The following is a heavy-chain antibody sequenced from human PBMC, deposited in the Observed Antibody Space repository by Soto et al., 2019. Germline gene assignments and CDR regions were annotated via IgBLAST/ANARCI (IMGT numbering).Heavy chain of an antibody. Sequence: SETLSLTCIASGDAVTFDHSYRSWILHPPGKGLERIGHIFFTVATTSSPSLKSRVTMSIDSSHTHFSLNLTCVTAADSAIYYCARARADSAGSRLGRRLDVWVDGTTVTVSS. V-gene: IGHV4-61*01. CDR1: GDAVTFDHSY. CDR2: IFFTVAT. D-gene: IGHD3-10*01. CDR3: ARARADSAGSRLGRRLDV. J-gene: IGHJ6*04.